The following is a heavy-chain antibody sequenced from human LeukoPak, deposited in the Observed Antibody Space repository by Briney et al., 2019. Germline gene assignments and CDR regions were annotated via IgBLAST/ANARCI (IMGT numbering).Heavy chain of an antibody. J-gene: IGHJ6*02. Sequence: HPGGSLRLPCAASGFTFSDSWMSWVRQAPGKGLEWVANMNQDGSEKDYVDSVKGRFTISRDNARNSLYLQMGSLRAEDTAVYYCATYTHWVAGDVWGQGTTVTVSS. CDR1: GFTFSDSW. D-gene: IGHD3-16*01. V-gene: IGHV3-7*01. CDR3: ATYTHWVAGDV. CDR2: MNQDGSEK.